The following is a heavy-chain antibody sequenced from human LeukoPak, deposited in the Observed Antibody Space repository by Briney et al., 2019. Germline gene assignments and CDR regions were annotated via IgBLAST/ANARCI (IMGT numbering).Heavy chain of an antibody. CDR1: EFTFSNAW. D-gene: IGHD6-19*01. CDR2: IQSKTDGGTT. Sequence: PGGSLRLSCAASEFTFSNAWMSWVRQAPGKGLEWVGRIQSKTDGGTTDYAAPVKGRFTISRDDSKNTLYLQMTSLKTEDTAVYYCTANLTHSSGWYWFDPWGQGTLVTVSS. J-gene: IGHJ5*02. CDR3: TANLTHSSGWYWFDP. V-gene: IGHV3-15*01.